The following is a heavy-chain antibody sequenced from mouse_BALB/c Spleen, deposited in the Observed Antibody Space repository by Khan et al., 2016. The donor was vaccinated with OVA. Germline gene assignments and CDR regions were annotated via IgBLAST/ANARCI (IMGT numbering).Heavy chain of an antibody. V-gene: IGHV3-2*02. CDR3: AMGRSY. J-gene: IGHJ3*01. D-gene: IGHD4-1*01. CDR1: GYSITSDYA. CDR2: ITYSGST. Sequence: DVKLQESGPDLVRPSQSLSLTCTVSGYSITSDYAWNWIRQFPGNKLEWMGYITYSGSTSYNPSLKSRISITRDTSKNQFFLQLNSVTTEDTATYYCAMGRSYWGQGTLVTVSA.